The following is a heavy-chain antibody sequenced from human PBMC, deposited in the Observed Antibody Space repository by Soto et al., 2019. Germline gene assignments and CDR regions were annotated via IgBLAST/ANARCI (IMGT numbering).Heavy chain of an antibody. CDR1: GYTLTELS. V-gene: IGHV1-24*01. J-gene: IGHJ5*02. CDR2: FDPEDGET. Sequence: ASVKVSCKVSGYTLTELSVHWVRQAPGKGLEWMGGFDPEDGETIYAQKFQGRVTMTEDTSTDTAYMELSSPRSEDTAVYYCATDQHGNWFDPWGQGTLVTVSS. D-gene: IGHD2-21*01. CDR3: ATDQHGNWFDP.